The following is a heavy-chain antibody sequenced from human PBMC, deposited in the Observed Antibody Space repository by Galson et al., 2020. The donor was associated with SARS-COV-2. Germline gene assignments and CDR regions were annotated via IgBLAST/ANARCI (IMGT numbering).Heavy chain of an antibody. Sequence: SQTLSLTCAISGDSVSRNTATWNWVRQSPSRGLEWLGRTYYRSKWYNDYAVSVKSRITINPDTSKNQFSLQLNSVTPDDTAVYYRESGSSSFYYYYGMDVWGQGTTVTVSS. CDR2: TYYRSKWYN. J-gene: IGHJ6*02. D-gene: IGHD6-6*01. CDR1: GDSVSRNTAT. V-gene: IGHV6-1*01. CDR3: ESGSSSFYYYYGMDV.